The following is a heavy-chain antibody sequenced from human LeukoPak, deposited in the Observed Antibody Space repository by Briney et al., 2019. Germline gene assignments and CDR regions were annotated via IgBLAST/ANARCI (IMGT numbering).Heavy chain of an antibody. CDR3: ATFADGDYERSFDY. D-gene: IGHD4-17*01. CDR2: FDPEDGET. V-gene: IGHV1-24*01. Sequence: ASVKVSCKASGYTFTGYYMHWVRQAPGKGLEWMGGFDPEDGETIYAQKFQGRVTMTEDTSTDTAYMELSSLRSEDTAVYYCATFADGDYERSFDYWGQGTLVTVSS. J-gene: IGHJ4*02. CDR1: GYTFTGYY.